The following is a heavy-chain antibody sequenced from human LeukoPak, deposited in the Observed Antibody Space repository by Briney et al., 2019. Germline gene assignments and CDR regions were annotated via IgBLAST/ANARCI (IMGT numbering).Heavy chain of an antibody. Sequence: GGSLRLSCAASGFTFSSYAMSWVRQAPGKGLVWVSRINSDGSSTSYADSVKGRFTISRDNAKNTLYPQMNSLRAEDTAVYYCARVSSGWFSFDIWGQGTMVTVSS. CDR3: ARVSSGWFSFDI. V-gene: IGHV3-74*01. CDR2: INSDGSST. J-gene: IGHJ3*02. D-gene: IGHD6-13*01. CDR1: GFTFSSYA.